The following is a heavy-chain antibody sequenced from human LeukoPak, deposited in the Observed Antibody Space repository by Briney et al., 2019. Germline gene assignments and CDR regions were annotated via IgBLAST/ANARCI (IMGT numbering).Heavy chain of an antibody. Sequence: PGRSLRLSCAASGFTFRSYAMHWVRQAPGKGLEWVAVISYDGSNKYYADSVKGRFTISRDTSKNTLYLQMNSLRAEDTAVYYCAKDRHVTRYGDYILYWGQGTLVTVSS. CDR1: GFTFRSYA. D-gene: IGHD4-17*01. J-gene: IGHJ4*02. CDR3: AKDRHVTRYGDYILY. V-gene: IGHV3-30-3*01. CDR2: ISYDGSNK.